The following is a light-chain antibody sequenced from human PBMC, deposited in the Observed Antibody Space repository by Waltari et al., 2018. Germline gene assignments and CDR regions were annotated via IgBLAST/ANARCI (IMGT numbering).Light chain of an antibody. CDR1: QSVGSSS. V-gene: IGKV3-20*01. Sequence: EIVLTPSPGTASLSPGERVTLSCRASQSVGSSSLAWYQQKPGQAPRLVIYRASRRATGIPDRLSGSGSGTDFILTISRLEAEDFAVYYCQQHGTLPATFGQGTKVEIK. CDR2: RAS. J-gene: IGKJ1*01. CDR3: QQHGTLPAT.